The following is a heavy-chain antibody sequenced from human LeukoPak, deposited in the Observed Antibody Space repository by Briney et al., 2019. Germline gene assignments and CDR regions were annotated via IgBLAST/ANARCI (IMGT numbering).Heavy chain of an antibody. CDR1: GYTFTNYW. J-gene: IGHJ4*02. CDR2: IYPGGSDT. Sequence: ESLKISCKGSGYTFTNYWIGGVRQMPGKGLEWMGIIYPGGSDTRYSPSFQGQGTISADKSINTAYLQWSSLRASDTAMYYCARHRPSDYSLTYDYWGQGTLVTVSS. CDR3: ARHRPSDYSLTYDY. V-gene: IGHV5-51*01. D-gene: IGHD4-11*01.